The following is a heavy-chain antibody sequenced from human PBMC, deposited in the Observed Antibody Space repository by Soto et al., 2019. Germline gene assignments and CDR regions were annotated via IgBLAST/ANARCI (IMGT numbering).Heavy chain of an antibody. CDR3: ARGARLHWDY. Sequence: KPSETLSLTCAVYGGSFSGYYCSWIRQPPGKGLEWIGEINHVRSSNYIPPLKSRVTISVDTSTNQFALKLRYVTAADTPVYYCARGARLHWDYWGQGTLVTVSS. CDR2: INHVRSS. D-gene: IGHD4-4*01. CDR1: GGSFSGYY. V-gene: IGHV4-34*01. J-gene: IGHJ4*02.